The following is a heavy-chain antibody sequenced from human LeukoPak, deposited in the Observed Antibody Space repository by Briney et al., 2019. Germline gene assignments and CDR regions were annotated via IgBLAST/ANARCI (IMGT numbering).Heavy chain of an antibody. D-gene: IGHD3-22*01. V-gene: IGHV3-7*01. J-gene: IGHJ3*02. CDR2: IKQDGSEK. CDR3: ASEYYYYDSSGYYSLAFDI. Sequence: GGSLRLSCAASGSTFSSYWMSWVRQAPGKGLEWVANIKQDGSEKYYVDSVKGRFTISRDNAKNSLYLQMNSLRAEDTAVYYCASEYYYYDSSGYYSLAFDIWGQGTMVTVSS. CDR1: GSTFSSYW.